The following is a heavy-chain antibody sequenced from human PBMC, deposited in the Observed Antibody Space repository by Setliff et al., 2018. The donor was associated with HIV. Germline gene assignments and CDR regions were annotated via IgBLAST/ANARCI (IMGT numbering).Heavy chain of an antibody. CDR3: ARHDNYDSSGYYNLYYLDY. D-gene: IGHD3-22*01. J-gene: IGHJ4*02. V-gene: IGHV4-61*02. CDR2: IYTSGST. CDR1: GGSISSNSYY. Sequence: SETLSLTCTVSGGSISSNSYYWSWIRQPAGKGLEWIGRIYTSGSTNYNPSLKSRVTISVDTSKNQVSLKLSSVTAADTAVYYCARHDNYDSSGYYNLYYLDYWGQGTLVTVSS.